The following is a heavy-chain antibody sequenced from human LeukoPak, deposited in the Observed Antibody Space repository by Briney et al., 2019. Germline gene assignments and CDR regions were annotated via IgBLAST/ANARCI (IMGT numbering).Heavy chain of an antibody. D-gene: IGHD1-26*01. Sequence: ASVKVSCKASGYTFTSYDINWVRQVTGQVLVWMGWMNPNSGNTGYAQKFQGRVTMTRNTSISTAYMELSSLRSEDTAVYYCARSDSGSYSYWGQGTLVTVSS. J-gene: IGHJ4*02. CDR3: ARSDSGSYSY. V-gene: IGHV1-8*01. CDR2: MNPNSGNT. CDR1: GYTFTSYD.